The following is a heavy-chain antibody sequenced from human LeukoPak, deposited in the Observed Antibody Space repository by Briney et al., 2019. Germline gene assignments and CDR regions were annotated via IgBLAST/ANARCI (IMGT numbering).Heavy chain of an antibody. Sequence: GGSLRLSCAASGFTFSSYSMNWVRQAPGKGLEWVSSISSSSSYIYYAGSVKGRFIISRDNAKNSLYLQMNSLRAEDTAVYYCATSRAYCGGDCYSDWYFDLWGRGTLVTVSS. D-gene: IGHD2-21*02. J-gene: IGHJ2*01. CDR1: GFTFSSYS. V-gene: IGHV3-21*01. CDR2: ISSSSSYI. CDR3: ATSRAYCGGDCYSDWYFDL.